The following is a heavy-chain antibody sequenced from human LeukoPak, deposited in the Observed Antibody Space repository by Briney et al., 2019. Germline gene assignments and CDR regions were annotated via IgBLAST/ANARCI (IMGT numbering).Heavy chain of an antibody. D-gene: IGHD5-18*01. J-gene: IGHJ4*02. V-gene: IGHV3-48*03. Sequence: PGGSLRLSCAASGFSFSSYEMNWVRQAPGKGLEWISYISASGTVTHYADSVEGRFTISRDNAKNSLYLQMNSLRAEDTAVYYCASSDGNSWGQGTLVTVSS. CDR3: ASSDGNS. CDR1: GFSFSSYE. CDR2: ISASGTVT.